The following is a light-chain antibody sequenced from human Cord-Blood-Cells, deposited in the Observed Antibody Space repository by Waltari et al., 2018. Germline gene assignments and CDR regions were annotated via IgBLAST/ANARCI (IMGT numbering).Light chain of an antibody. CDR3: QQYGSSRLT. V-gene: IGKV3-20*01. J-gene: IGKJ4*01. Sequence: EIVLTQSPGPLSLSPGERATLSCRASQSVSSGCLAWYQQKPGQAPRLLIYGASSRATGIPDRFSGSGSGTDFTLTISRLEPEDFAVYYCQQYGSSRLTFGGGTKVEIK. CDR2: GAS. CDR1: QSVSSGC.